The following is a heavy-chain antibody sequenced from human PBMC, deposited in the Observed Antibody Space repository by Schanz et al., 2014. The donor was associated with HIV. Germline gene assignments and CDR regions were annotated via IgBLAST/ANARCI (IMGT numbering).Heavy chain of an antibody. J-gene: IGHJ6*02. V-gene: IGHV3-30*18. Sequence: QVQLVESGGGVVQPGRSLRLSCAASGFTFSSYGMHWVRQAPGRGLEWVAVISYDGSNKYYADSVKGRFTISRDNSKNTLYLQTNSLTAEDTAVYYCAKCPTMVRGTGMDVWGQGTTVTVSS. CDR2: ISYDGSNK. CDR1: GFTFSSYG. CDR3: AKCPTMVRGTGMDV. D-gene: IGHD3-10*01.